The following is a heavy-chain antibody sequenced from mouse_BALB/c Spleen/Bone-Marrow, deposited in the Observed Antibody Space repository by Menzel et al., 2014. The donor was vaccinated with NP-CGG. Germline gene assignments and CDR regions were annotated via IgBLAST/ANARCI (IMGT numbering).Heavy chain of an antibody. V-gene: IGHV1S137*01. D-gene: IGHD1-1*01. Sequence: QVQLQQSGAELVRPGVSVKISCKGSGYTFTDYAMHWVKQSYAKSLEWIGVISTYYGDASYNQKFKGKATMTVDKSSSTAYMELARLTSEDSAIYYCARESIYYYGSTLDYWGQGTTLTVSS. CDR3: ARESIYYYGSTLDY. CDR2: ISTYYGDA. CDR1: GYTFTDYA. J-gene: IGHJ2*01.